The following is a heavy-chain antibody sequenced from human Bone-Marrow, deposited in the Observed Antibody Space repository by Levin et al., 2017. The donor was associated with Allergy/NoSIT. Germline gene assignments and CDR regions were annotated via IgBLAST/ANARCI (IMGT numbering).Heavy chain of an antibody. Sequence: PGGSLRLSCAASGFTFSSYWMSWVRQAPGKGLEWVANIKQDGSEKYYVDSVKGRFTISRDNAKNSLYLQMNSLRAEDTAVYYCATPERGDCYSFDYWGQGTLVTVSS. J-gene: IGHJ4*02. D-gene: IGHD2-21*02. V-gene: IGHV3-7*01. CDR2: IKQDGSEK. CDR3: ATPERGDCYSFDY. CDR1: GFTFSSYW.